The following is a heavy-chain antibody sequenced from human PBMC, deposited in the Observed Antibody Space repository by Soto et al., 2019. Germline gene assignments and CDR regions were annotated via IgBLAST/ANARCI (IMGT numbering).Heavy chain of an antibody. V-gene: IGHV4-61*01. J-gene: IGHJ6*02. Sequence: SATRSLTCPVAGDSGSRGRSRWPWIRQPPGKGLEWIGYIHVSGSTNDNPSLKGRVTMSIDTSKNQFSLKLSSVTAADTAVYYCARDGQGMDGWGQGTKVTISS. CDR3: ARDGQGMDG. CDR2: IHVSGST. CDR1: GDSGSRGRSR.